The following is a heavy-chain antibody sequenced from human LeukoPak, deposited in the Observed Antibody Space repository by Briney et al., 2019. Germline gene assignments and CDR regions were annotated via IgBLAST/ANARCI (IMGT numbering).Heavy chain of an antibody. Sequence: SETLSLTCSVSGSSMRSGGYYWLWIRQPPGRELEWIGSIYYSGSTYYNPSLKSRVTISVDTSKNQFSLKLSSVTAADTAVYYCARDWGIAAAGPSYYFDYWGQGTLVTVSS. V-gene: IGHV4-39*07. D-gene: IGHD6-13*01. CDR1: GSSMRSGGYY. J-gene: IGHJ4*02. CDR2: IYYSGST. CDR3: ARDWGIAAAGPSYYFDY.